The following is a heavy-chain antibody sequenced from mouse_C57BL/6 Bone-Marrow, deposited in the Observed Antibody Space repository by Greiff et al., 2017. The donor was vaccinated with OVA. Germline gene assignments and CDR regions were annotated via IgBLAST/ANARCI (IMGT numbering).Heavy chain of an antibody. CDR1: GYTFTSYW. V-gene: IGHV1-72*01. Sequence: QVQLQQPGAELVQPGASVKLSCQASGYTFTSYWMHCVKQRPGRGHEWSGRIDPHSGGTKYNEKFKSKATLTVDKPSSTAYMQLSSLTSEDSAVYYCARDGSSRDYCDYWGQGTTLTVSS. CDR3: ARDGSSRDYCDY. J-gene: IGHJ2*01. D-gene: IGHD1-1*01. CDR2: IDPHSGGT.